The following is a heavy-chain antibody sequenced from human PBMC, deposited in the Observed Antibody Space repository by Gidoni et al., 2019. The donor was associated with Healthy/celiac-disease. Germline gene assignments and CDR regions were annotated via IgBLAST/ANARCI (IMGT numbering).Heavy chain of an antibody. Sequence: QLQLQESGPGLVKPSETLSLTCTVSGGSISSSSYYWGWIRQPPGKGLEWIGSIYYSGSTYYNPSLKSRVTISVDTSKNQFSLKLSSVTAADTAVYYCARHRRDSPYYGMDVWGQGTTVTVSS. CDR1: GGSISSSSYY. V-gene: IGHV4-39*01. CDR2: IYYSGST. CDR3: ARHRRDSPYYGMDV. J-gene: IGHJ6*02.